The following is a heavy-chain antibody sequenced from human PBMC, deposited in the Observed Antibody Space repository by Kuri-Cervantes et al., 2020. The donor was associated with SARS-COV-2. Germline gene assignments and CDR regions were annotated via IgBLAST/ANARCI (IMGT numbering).Heavy chain of an antibody. Sequence: ASVKVSCKASGGTFSNYALSWVRQAPGQGLEWMGWINPNSGGTNYAQKFQGRVTMTRDTSISTAYMELSRLRSDDTAVYYCARDSPFSQLGGLLHYWGQGTLVTVSS. CDR3: ARDSPFSQLGGLLHY. CDR2: INPNSGGT. J-gene: IGHJ4*02. CDR1: GGTFSNYA. D-gene: IGHD6-6*01. V-gene: IGHV1-2*02.